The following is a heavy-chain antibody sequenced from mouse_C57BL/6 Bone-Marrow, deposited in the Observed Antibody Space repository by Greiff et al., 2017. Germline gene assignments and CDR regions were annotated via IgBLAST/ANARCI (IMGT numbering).Heavy chain of an antibody. CDR1: GYTFTDYY. D-gene: IGHD2-1*01. CDR3: ARGIYYGAY. CDR2: IYPGSGNT. J-gene: IGHJ3*01. Sequence: VKLMESGAELVRPGASVKLSCKASGYTFTDYYINWVKQRPGQGLEWIARIYPGSGNTYYNEKFKGKATLTAEKSSSTAYMQLSSLTSEDSAVYFCARGIYYGAYWGQGTLVTVSA. V-gene: IGHV1-76*01.